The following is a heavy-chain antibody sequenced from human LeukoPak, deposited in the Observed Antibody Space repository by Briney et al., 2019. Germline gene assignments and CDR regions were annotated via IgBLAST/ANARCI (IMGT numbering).Heavy chain of an antibody. CDR1: GETFTNYY. J-gene: IGHJ5*02. Sequence: SETLSLTCVVYGETFTNYYWSWIRQPPGKGLEWIGEVNHSGSANYNPSLKSRVTISVDTSKSQFSLRLNSVTAADTAVYYYARGPRLQLELRKKYNWFDPWGQGSLVTVSS. CDR2: VNHSGSA. D-gene: IGHD1-7*01. CDR3: ARGPRLQLELRKKYNWFDP. V-gene: IGHV4-34*01.